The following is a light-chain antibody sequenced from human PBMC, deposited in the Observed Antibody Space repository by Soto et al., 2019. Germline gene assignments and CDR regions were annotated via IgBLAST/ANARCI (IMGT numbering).Light chain of an antibody. J-gene: IGKJ2*01. V-gene: IGKV3-11*02. Sequence: ETVLTQSPATLSMSPGERANLSCRASQSVSNYLAWYQQKPGQAPRLLIYDASSRATGIPARFSSSRSGRDFTLTISSLEPEDFAVYYCQQRSTWPGTFGQGTKLEIK. CDR2: DAS. CDR3: QQRSTWPGT. CDR1: QSVSNY.